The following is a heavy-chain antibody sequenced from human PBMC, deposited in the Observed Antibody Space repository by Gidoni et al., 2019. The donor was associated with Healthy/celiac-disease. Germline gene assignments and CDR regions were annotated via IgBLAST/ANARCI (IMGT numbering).Heavy chain of an antibody. CDR2: ISGSGGST. J-gene: IGHJ4*02. Sequence: EVQLLESGGGLVQSGGSLRLSCADSGFAFSSYSMCWVRQAPGKGLEWVSAISGSGGSTYYADSVKGRFTISRDNSKNTLYLQMNSLRAEDTAVYYCAKDHFVDTAMVTPYDYWGQGTLVTVSS. D-gene: IGHD5-18*01. CDR3: AKDHFVDTAMVTPYDY. CDR1: GFAFSSYS. V-gene: IGHV3-23*01.